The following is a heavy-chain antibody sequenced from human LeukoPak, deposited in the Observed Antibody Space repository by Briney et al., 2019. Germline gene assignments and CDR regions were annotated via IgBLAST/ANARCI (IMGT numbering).Heavy chain of an antibody. J-gene: IGHJ3*02. D-gene: IGHD5-24*01. CDR1: GFTFDNYG. V-gene: IGHV3-20*04. CDR3: ARGRDGYNLVDAFDI. CDR2: IYWNSGRT. Sequence: PGGSLRLSCAASGFTFDNYGISWVRQVPGKGLEWVSRIYWNSGRTGYADSVKGRFTISRDNAKNSLYLQMNSLRAEDTAVYYCARGRDGYNLVDAFDIWGQGTMVTVSS.